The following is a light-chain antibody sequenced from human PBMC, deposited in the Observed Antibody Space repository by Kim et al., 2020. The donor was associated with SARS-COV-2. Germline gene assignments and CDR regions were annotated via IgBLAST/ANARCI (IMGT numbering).Light chain of an antibody. CDR3: LQQNSFLLT. Sequence: DIQMTQSPSSLSASVGDRVTITCRASQGIGDALAWYQQKPGKAPKRLIYAASSLQTGVPSRFSGSGSATEFTLTISSLQPEDFATYFCLQQNSFLLTFGGGPRWISN. J-gene: IGKJ4*01. CDR2: AAS. CDR1: QGIGDA. V-gene: IGKV1-17*01.